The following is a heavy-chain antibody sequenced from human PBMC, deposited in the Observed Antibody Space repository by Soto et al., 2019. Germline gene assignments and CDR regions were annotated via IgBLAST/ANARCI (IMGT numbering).Heavy chain of an antibody. Sequence: PSETLSLTCTVSGAFFVSSGYYWGWLRQPPGKGLEWIGSVYHTGRTYYNPSLKSRVAISIDTSKGQFYLNLNSATAADTAVYSCAIISPRLEYYYDSSGPFDYWGQGTLVTVSS. CDR3: AIISPRLEYYYDSSGPFDY. D-gene: IGHD3-22*01. J-gene: IGHJ4*02. V-gene: IGHV4-39*01. CDR1: GAFFVSSGYY. CDR2: VYHTGRT.